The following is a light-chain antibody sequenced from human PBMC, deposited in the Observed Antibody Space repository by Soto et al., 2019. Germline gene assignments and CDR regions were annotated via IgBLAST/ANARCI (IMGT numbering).Light chain of an antibody. CDR2: GAT. J-gene: IGKJ1*01. V-gene: IGKV3D-20*02. CDR1: QSVGSIH. CDR3: QQRSNWPRT. Sequence: ESVLTQSPRTLSLSPGERATLSCRASQSVGSIHLAWYQHKPGRAPRLLIYGATTRATGIPDRFSGSGSGTDFTLTISSLEPEDLAVYYCQQRSNWPRTFGQGTKVDIK.